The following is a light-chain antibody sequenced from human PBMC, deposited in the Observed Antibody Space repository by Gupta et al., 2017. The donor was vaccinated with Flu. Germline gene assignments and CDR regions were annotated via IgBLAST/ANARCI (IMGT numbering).Light chain of an antibody. Sequence: GTLSLSPGERATLSCRASQSVSSSYLALYQQKPGQAPRRLIYGASSRATGIPDRFSGSGSGTDFTLTISRLEPEDFAVYYCHQYGSSPYTFGQGTKMEIK. J-gene: IGKJ2*01. CDR3: HQYGSSPYT. CDR2: GAS. CDR1: QSVSSSY. V-gene: IGKV3-20*01.